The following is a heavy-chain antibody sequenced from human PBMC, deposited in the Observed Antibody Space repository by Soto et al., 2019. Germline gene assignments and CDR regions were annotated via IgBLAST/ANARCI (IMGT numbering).Heavy chain of an antibody. Sequence: QVQLVQSGAEVKKPGSSVKVSCKASGYTFTSYGISWVRQAPGQGLEGMGWISAYNGNTNYAQKLQVRVTMTTDTSTSTAYMELRSLRSDDTAGHYGARDSHLWSAPQDPCGQGTLVTVSS. D-gene: IGHD3-3*01. CDR2: ISAYNGNT. V-gene: IGHV1-18*04. CDR3: ARDSHLWSAPQDP. J-gene: IGHJ5*02. CDR1: GYTFTSYG.